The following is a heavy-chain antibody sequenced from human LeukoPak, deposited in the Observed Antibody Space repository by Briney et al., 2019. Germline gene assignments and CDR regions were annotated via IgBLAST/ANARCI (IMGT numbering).Heavy chain of an antibody. V-gene: IGHV4-39*01. CDR2: IYYSGST. Sequence: SETLSLTCTVSGGSISSSSYYWGWIRQPPGKGLEWIGSIYYSGSTYYNPSLKSRVTISVDTSKNQFSLKLSSVTAADTAVHYCGRQNYDFWSGYFYYFDYWGQGTLVTVSS. CDR1: GGSISSSSYY. D-gene: IGHD3-3*01. CDR3: GRQNYDFWSGYFYYFDY. J-gene: IGHJ4*02.